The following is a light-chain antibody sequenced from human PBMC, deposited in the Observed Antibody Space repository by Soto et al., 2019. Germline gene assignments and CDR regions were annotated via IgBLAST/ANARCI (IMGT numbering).Light chain of an antibody. V-gene: IGKV3-15*01. CDR3: QQYNNWPPIT. J-gene: IGKJ5*01. Sequence: IVMTQSPDSLSVSPGGRATLSCRASQSVSTNLAWYQQKPGQAPRLLIYGASTRATGIPARFSGSGSGTEFTLTISSLQSEDFAVYYCQQYNNWPPITFGQGTRLEIK. CDR2: GAS. CDR1: QSVSTN.